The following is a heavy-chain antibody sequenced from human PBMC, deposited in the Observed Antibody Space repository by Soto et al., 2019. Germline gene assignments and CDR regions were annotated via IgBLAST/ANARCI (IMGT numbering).Heavy chain of an antibody. D-gene: IGHD3-22*01. Sequence: KPGGSLRLSCAASGFTFSDYYMSWIRQAPGKGLEWVSYISSSSSYTNYADSVKGRFTISRDNAKNSLYLQMNSLRAEDTAVYYCASHYDSSGITGWGQGTLVTVSS. V-gene: IGHV3-11*06. J-gene: IGHJ4*02. CDR3: ASHYDSSGITG. CDR2: ISSSSSYT. CDR1: GFTFSDYY.